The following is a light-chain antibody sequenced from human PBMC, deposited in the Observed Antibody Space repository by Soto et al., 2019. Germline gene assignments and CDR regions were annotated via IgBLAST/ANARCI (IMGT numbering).Light chain of an antibody. V-gene: IGKV1D-16*01. CDR1: QGISSW. CDR3: QQYNSYPRT. Sequence: DIQMTQSPSSLSASVGDRVTITCRASQGISSWLAWYQQKPEKAPKSLIYGASSLQSGVPSRFSGSGYGTDFTLTISNLQPEDSATYYCQQYNSYPRTFGQGTKVEIK. CDR2: GAS. J-gene: IGKJ1*01.